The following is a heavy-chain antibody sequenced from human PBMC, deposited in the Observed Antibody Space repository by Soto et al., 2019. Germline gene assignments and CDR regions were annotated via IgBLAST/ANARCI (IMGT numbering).Heavy chain of an antibody. CDR3: AKELGDVVATIAHYYYYGMDV. Sequence: GSLRLSCAASGFTFSSYGMHWVRQAPGKGLEWVAVISYDGSNKYYADSVKGRFTISRDNSKNTLYLQMNSLRAEDTAVYYCAKELGDVVATIAHYYYYGMDVWGQGTTVTVSS. J-gene: IGHJ6*02. D-gene: IGHD5-12*01. V-gene: IGHV3-30*18. CDR2: ISYDGSNK. CDR1: GFTFSSYG.